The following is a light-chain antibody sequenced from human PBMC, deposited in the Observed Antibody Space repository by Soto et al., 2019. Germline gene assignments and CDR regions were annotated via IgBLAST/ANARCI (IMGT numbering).Light chain of an antibody. J-gene: IGLJ1*01. V-gene: IGLV1-44*01. CDR2: ANN. CDR1: SSNIGRNT. CDR3: AAWDDSLNGYV. Sequence: QSVLTQPPSASGAPGQRVTISCSGSSSNIGRNTVNWYQQLPGTAPKLLIHANNQRPSGVPDRFSGSKSGTSASLAISWLQSEEADYYCAAWDDSLNGYVFGTGTKLTVL.